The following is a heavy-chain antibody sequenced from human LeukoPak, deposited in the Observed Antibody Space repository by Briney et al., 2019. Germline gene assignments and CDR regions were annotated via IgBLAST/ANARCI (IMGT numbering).Heavy chain of an antibody. V-gene: IGHV2-5*01. CDR2: IYWNDDK. D-gene: IGHD2-21*02. J-gene: IGHJ5*02. Sequence: SGPTLVNPTPTLTLTCTFSGFSLRSSGVGVAWIRQPPGKALEWLAFIYWNDDKRYSPSLQSRLTITKDTSKNQVVLTMTNMDPVDTATYYCAHRRAYCGGDCYRNNWFGPWGQGSLVTVSS. CDR1: GFSLRSSGVG. CDR3: AHRRAYCGGDCYRNNWFGP.